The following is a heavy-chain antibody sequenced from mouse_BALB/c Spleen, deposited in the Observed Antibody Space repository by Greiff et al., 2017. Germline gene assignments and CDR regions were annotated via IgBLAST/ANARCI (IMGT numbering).Heavy chain of an antibody. D-gene: IGHD1-1*01. J-gene: IGHJ2*01. CDR3: ASHYYGSYYFDY. CDR2: ISSGGSYT. V-gene: IGHV5-6*01. Sequence: EVQRVESGGDLVKPGGSLKLSCAASGFTFSSYGMSWVRQTPDKRLEWVATISSGGSYTYYPDSVKGRFTISRDNAKNTLYLQMSSLKSEDTAMYYCASHYYGSYYFDYWGQGTTLTVSS. CDR1: GFTFSSYG.